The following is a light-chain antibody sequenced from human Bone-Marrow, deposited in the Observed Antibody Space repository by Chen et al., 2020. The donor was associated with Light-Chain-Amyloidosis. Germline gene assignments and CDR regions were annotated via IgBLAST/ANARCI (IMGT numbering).Light chain of an antibody. J-gene: IGLJ3*02. CDR2: DDS. V-gene: IGLV3-21*02. CDR1: NIGSTS. Sequence: SYVLTQPSSVSVAPGQTATIACGGNNIGSTSVHWYQQTPGQAPLLVVYDDSDRPSGIPGRLAGANSGNTATLTSSRVEAGDEADYYCQVWDRRSDRPVFGGGTKLTVL. CDR3: QVWDRRSDRPV.